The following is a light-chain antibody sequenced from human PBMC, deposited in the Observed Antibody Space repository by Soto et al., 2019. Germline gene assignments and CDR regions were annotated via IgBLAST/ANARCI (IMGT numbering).Light chain of an antibody. Sequence: QSALTQPASVSGSPVQSITISCTRTSSDVGGYNYVSWYQQHPGKAPKLMIYDVSYRPSGVSNRFSGSKSANAASLTISGLQAEDEADYYCSSYTQSAPTAVFGTGTKVTVL. V-gene: IGLV2-14*01. CDR1: SSDVGGYNY. CDR2: DVS. J-gene: IGLJ1*01. CDR3: SSYTQSAPTAV.